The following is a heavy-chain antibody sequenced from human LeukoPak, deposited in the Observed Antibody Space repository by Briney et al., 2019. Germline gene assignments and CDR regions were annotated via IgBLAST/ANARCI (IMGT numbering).Heavy chain of an antibody. CDR3: ARDSRRHDAFDI. Sequence: PSQTLSLTCTVSGGSISSGDYYWSWIRQPPGKVLELIGYIYYSGSTYYNPSLKSRVTISVDTSKNQFSLKLSSVTAADTAVYYCARDSRRHDAFDIWGQGTMVTVSS. V-gene: IGHV4-30-4*08. CDR2: IYYSGST. CDR1: GGSISSGDYY. J-gene: IGHJ3*02. D-gene: IGHD2/OR15-2a*01.